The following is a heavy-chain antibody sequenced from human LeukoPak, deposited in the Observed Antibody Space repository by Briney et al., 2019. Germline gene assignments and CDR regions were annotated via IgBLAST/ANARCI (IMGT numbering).Heavy chain of an antibody. CDR1: GFTFSSYG. CDR3: AKYVKQWLVHDAFDI. Sequence: GGSLRLSCAASGFTFSSYGMHWVRQAPGKGLEWVAVMSYDGSNKYYADSVKGRFTISRDNSKNTLYLQMNSLRAEDTAVYYCAKYVKQWLVHDAFDIWGQGTMVTVSS. CDR2: MSYDGSNK. D-gene: IGHD6-19*01. V-gene: IGHV3-30*18. J-gene: IGHJ3*02.